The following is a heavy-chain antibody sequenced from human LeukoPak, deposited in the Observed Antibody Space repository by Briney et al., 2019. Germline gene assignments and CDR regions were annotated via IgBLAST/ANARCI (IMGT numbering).Heavy chain of an antibody. J-gene: IGHJ4*02. V-gene: IGHV3-74*01. Sequence: VGSLRLSCAASGFTFSSHWMHWVRQGPGKGLVWLSRINSGGSITNYADSVKGRLTISRDNANNPLYLEINSLTAEDTAVYFCASGYCPNGACLHNMGYWGQGTLVTVSS. CDR3: ASGYCPNGACLHNMGY. D-gene: IGHD2-8*01. CDR1: GFTFSSHW. CDR2: INSGGSIT.